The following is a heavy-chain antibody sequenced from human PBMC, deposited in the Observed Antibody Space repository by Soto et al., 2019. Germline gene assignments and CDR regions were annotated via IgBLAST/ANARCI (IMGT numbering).Heavy chain of an antibody. V-gene: IGHV3-23*01. CDR2: ISGGGGST. CDR1: GFTFSSYA. J-gene: IGHJ3*02. Sequence: EVQLLESGGRLVQPGGSLRLSCAASGFTFSSYAMNWVRQALGKGLEWVAGISGGGGSTYYADSVKGRFTISRDTSKNTVYLQLNSLRAEDTAVYYCAKGFIVVVTVLRPDDAFDIWGQGTMVTVSS. CDR3: AKGFIVVVTVLRPDDAFDI. D-gene: IGHD2-21*02.